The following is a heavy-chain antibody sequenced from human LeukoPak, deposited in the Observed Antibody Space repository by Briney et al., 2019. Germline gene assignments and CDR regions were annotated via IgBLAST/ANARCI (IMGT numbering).Heavy chain of an antibody. CDR2: INPSGGST. Sequence: ASVKVSCKASGYTFTNHYMHWVRQAPGQGLEWMGIINPSGGSTSYAQKFQGRVTMTTDTSTSTAYMELRSLRSDDTAVYYCARASKYSSGWYYDYWGQGTLVTVSS. CDR1: GYTFTNHY. CDR3: ARASKYSSGWYYDY. D-gene: IGHD6-19*01. V-gene: IGHV1-46*01. J-gene: IGHJ4*02.